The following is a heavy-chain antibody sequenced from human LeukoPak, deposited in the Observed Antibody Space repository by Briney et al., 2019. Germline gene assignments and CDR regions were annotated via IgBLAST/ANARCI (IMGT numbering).Heavy chain of an antibody. V-gene: IGHV4-39*07. Sequence: SETLSLTCTVSGGSISSNGYYWGWIRQSPGEGLEWIGNIYYSGITYYNASLKSRVTISVDTSKNQFSLKLSSATAADTAVYYCARGAVADFDYWGQGTLVTVSS. D-gene: IGHD6-19*01. CDR1: GGSISSNGYY. CDR2: IYYSGIT. J-gene: IGHJ4*02. CDR3: ARGAVADFDY.